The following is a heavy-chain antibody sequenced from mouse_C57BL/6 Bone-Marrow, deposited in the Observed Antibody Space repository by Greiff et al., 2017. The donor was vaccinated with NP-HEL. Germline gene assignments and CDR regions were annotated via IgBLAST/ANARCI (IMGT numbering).Heavy chain of an antibody. Sequence: EVHLVESGGDLVKPGGSLKLSCAASGFTFSSYGMSWVRQTPDKRLEWVATISSGGSYTYYPDSVKGRFTISRDNAKNTLYLQMSSLKSEDTAMYYCARHPILYGSSYWYFDAWGTGTTVTVSS. CDR2: ISSGGSYT. CDR3: ARHPILYGSSYWYFDA. D-gene: IGHD1-1*01. J-gene: IGHJ1*03. V-gene: IGHV5-6*01. CDR1: GFTFSSYG.